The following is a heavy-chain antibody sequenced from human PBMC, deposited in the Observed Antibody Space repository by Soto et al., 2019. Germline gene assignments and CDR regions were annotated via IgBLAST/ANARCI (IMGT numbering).Heavy chain of an antibody. J-gene: IGHJ6*02. CDR3: ARDGAPYSSSWYLDV. Sequence: QVQLVQSGAEVKNSGASVKVSCKASGYTFTSYGFSWVRQAPGQGLEWMGWISASNGNTNYAQKFQGRVTITADESTSTAYMELSSLRSEDTAVYYCARDGAPYSSSWYLDVWGQGTTVTVSS. CDR1: GYTFTSYG. V-gene: IGHV1-18*01. CDR2: ISASNGNT. D-gene: IGHD6-13*01.